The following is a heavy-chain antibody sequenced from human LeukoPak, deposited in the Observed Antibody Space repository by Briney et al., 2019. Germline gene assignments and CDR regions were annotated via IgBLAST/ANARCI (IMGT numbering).Heavy chain of an antibody. D-gene: IGHD6-19*01. CDR3: ARGHSSGWFFDY. CDR2: IIPIFGTA. CDR1: GGTFSSYA. J-gene: IGHJ4*02. V-gene: IGHV1-69*05. Sequence: SVKVSCKASGGTFSSYAISWVRQAPGQGLEWMGGIIPIFGTANYAQKFQGRVTITTDESTSTAYMELSSLRSEDTAVYYCARGHSSGWFFDYWGQGTLVTASS.